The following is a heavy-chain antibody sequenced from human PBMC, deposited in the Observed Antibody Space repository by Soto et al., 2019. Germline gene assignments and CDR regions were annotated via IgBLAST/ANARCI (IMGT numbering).Heavy chain of an antibody. Sequence: SETLSLTCTVSGGSISSYYWSWIRQPPGKGPEWIGYIYYSGSTNYNPSLKSRVTISVDTSKNQFSLKLSSVTAADTAVYYCARLMDIAAAGPFDPWGQGTLVTVSS. CDR1: GGSISSYY. CDR3: ARLMDIAAAGPFDP. V-gene: IGHV4-59*08. CDR2: IYYSGST. J-gene: IGHJ5*02. D-gene: IGHD6-13*01.